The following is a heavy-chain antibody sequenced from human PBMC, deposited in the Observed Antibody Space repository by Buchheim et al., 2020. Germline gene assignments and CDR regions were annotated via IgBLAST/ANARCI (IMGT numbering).Heavy chain of an antibody. J-gene: IGHJ3*02. CDR1: GFTFSSYG. CDR3: ATRGLLRSTAFDI. D-gene: IGHD4-17*01. V-gene: IGHV3-33*01. Sequence: QVQLVESGGGVVQPGRSLRLSCAASGFTFSSYGMHWVRQAPGKGLEWVAVIWYDGSNKYYADSVKGRFTISRDNSKKTLYLQMNSLRAEDTAVYYCATRGLLRSTAFDIWGQGT. CDR2: IWYDGSNK.